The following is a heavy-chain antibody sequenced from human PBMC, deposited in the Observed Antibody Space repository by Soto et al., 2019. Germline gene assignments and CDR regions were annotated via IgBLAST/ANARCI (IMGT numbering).Heavy chain of an antibody. J-gene: IGHJ6*02. CDR3: AKDRRIWFGGMDV. CDR2: ISGSGGVT. Sequence: PGGSLSLSCAASGFTFTNYAMSWVRQAPGKGLEGVSAISGSGGVTYYADSVKGRFTISRDNSNNTQYLQMDSLRAEDTAVYYCAKDRRIWFGGMDVWGPGTRVTVSS. CDR1: GFTFTNYA. D-gene: IGHD3-10*01. V-gene: IGHV3-23*01.